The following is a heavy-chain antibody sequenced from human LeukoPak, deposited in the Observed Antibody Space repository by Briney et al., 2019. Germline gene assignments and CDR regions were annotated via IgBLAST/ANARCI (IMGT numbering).Heavy chain of an antibody. J-gene: IGHJ4*02. Sequence: PGGSLRLSCAASGFTFSTYGMSWVRQAPGKGLEWVSTISTTGDTTYYTDSVKGRFTISRDNSKNTVYLQMSSLRAEDTAVFYCAKRAGGYYFDSWGQGTLVTVSS. CDR2: ISTTGDTT. V-gene: IGHV3-23*01. CDR3: AKRAGGYYFDS. CDR1: GFTFSTYG. D-gene: IGHD5-12*01.